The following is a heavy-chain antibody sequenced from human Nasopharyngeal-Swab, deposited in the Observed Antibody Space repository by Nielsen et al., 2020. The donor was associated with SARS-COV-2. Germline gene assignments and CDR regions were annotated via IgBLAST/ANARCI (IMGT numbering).Heavy chain of an antibody. D-gene: IGHD3-16*01. CDR1: GFTFSSYS. Sequence: GESLKISCAASGFTFSSYSMNWVRQAPGKGLEWVSSISSSSSYIYYADSVKGRFTISRDNAKNSLYLQMNSLRAEDTAVYYCARDHGGGYASDYWGQGTLVTVSS. CDR3: ARDHGGGYASDY. J-gene: IGHJ4*02. CDR2: ISSSSSYI. V-gene: IGHV3-21*01.